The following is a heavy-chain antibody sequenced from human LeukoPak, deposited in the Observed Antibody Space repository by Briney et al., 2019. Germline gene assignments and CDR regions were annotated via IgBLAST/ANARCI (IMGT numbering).Heavy chain of an antibody. V-gene: IGHV4-30-2*01. J-gene: IGHJ3*01. CDR2: IYHSGST. D-gene: IGHD2-21*02. Sequence: SETLSLTCAVSGGSISSGGYSWRWIRQPPGKGLEWIGYIYHSGSTYYNPSLKSRVTFSVDTSKNQFALRMSSVTAADTAVYFCVGTYCGGDCYAMYAFDFWGQGTVVTVSS. CDR3: VGTYCGGDCYAMYAFDF. CDR1: GGSISSGGYS.